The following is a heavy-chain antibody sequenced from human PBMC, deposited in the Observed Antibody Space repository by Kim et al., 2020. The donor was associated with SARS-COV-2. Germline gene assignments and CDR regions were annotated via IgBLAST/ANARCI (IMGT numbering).Heavy chain of an antibody. D-gene: IGHD3-22*01. CDR2: IYYSGST. V-gene: IGHV4-39*01. CDR3: ARHSPPGSSGLVGY. CDR1: GGSISSSSYY. Sequence: SETLSLTCTVSGGSISSSSYYWGWIRQPPGKGLEWIGSIYYSGSTYYNPSLKSRVTISVDTSKNQFSLKLSSVTAADTAVYYCARHSPPGSSGLVGYWGQGTLVTVSS. J-gene: IGHJ4*02.